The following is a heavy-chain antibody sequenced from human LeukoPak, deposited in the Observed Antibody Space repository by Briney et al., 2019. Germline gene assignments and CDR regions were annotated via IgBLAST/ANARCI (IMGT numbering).Heavy chain of an antibody. J-gene: IGHJ4*02. V-gene: IGHV6-1*01. CDR3: SREDPSGYSNV. CDR1: GDSISSSSAN. CDR2: TYYRSKWYN. D-gene: IGHD6-13*01. Sequence: SQTLSLTCVISGDSISSSSANWNWIRQSPSRGLEWLGRTYYRSKWYNNYAVSVESRITINPDTSKNQFSLQLTFVAPEDTAMYYCSREDPSGYSNVWGQGTLVTVSS.